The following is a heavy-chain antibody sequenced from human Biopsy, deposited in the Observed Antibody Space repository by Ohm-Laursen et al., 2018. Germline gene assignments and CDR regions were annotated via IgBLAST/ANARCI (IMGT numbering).Heavy chain of an antibody. V-gene: IGHV1-46*01. J-gene: IGHJ4*02. CDR2: INPGGGGT. CDR1: GYRFIDYY. CDR3: ATSRSGRALGDS. D-gene: IGHD6-19*01. Sequence: ASVKVSCKASGYRFIDYYLHWVRQAPGQGLEWVGVINPGGGGTNYTQKFQDRVTVTRDTSTSAVYMELTDLLSEDTAVYYCATSRSGRALGDSWGQGTLVTVSS.